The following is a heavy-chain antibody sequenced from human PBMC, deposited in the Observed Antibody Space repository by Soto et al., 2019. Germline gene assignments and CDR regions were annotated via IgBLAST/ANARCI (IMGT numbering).Heavy chain of an antibody. J-gene: IGHJ6*02. Sequence: PGESLKISCKGSGYSFTSYWIGWVRQMPGEGLEWMGIIYPGDSDTRYSPSFQGQVTISADKSISTAYLQWSSLKASDTAMYYCARHGSISSPYYYYYGMDVWGQGTTVTVSS. CDR3: ARHGSISSPYYYYYGMDV. CDR1: GYSFTSYW. CDR2: IYPGDSDT. V-gene: IGHV5-51*01. D-gene: IGHD3-3*02.